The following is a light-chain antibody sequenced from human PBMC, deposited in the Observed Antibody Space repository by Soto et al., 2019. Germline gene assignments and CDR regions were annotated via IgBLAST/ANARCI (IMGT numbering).Light chain of an antibody. Sequence: QSVLTQPPSASGTPGQRVTISCSGSSSNIGSNTVNWYQQLPGTAPKLLIYSNNQRPSGVPDRFSGSKSGTSASLAIRGLQSEDEADYYCAAWDDSLNGLYVFXTGTKVTV. CDR3: AAWDDSLNGLYV. CDR1: SSNIGSNT. J-gene: IGLJ1*01. CDR2: SNN. V-gene: IGLV1-44*01.